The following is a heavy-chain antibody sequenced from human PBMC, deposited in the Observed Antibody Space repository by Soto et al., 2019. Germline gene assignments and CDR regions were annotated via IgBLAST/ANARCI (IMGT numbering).Heavy chain of an antibody. CDR1: GYTFTSYG. CDR3: SIDLILWFGESTSYFDN. J-gene: IGHJ4*02. Sequence: GSVKISFKASGYTFTSYGISWVRQAPGQGLEWMGWISAYNGNTNYAQKLQGRVTMTTDTSTSTAYMELRSLRSDDPAVHYCSIDLILWFGESTSYFDNWGQGTLVTVSS. CDR2: ISAYNGNT. V-gene: IGHV1-18*01. D-gene: IGHD3-10*01.